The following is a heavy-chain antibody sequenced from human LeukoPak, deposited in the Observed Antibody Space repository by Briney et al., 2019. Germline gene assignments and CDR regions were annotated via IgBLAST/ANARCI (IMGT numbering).Heavy chain of an antibody. D-gene: IGHD6-19*01. V-gene: IGHV4-59*08. Sequence: SETLSLTCTVSGGSISSYYWSWIRQPPGKGLEWMGYIYYSGSTNYNPSLKSRVTISVDTSKNQFSLKLSSVTAADTAVYYCASTLAVAGTEGWFDPWGQGTLVTVSS. CDR1: GGSISSYY. CDR2: IYYSGST. J-gene: IGHJ5*02. CDR3: ASTLAVAGTEGWFDP.